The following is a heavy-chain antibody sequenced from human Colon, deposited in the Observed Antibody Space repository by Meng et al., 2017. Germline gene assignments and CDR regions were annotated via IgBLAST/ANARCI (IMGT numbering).Heavy chain of an antibody. V-gene: IGHV6-1*01. CDR2: TYYRSKWYD. CDR1: GAGFSSDSAA. Sequence: QVQLRKSGTGCVMSSPTLSLTCALDGAGFSSDSAAWNWIWPSPARGLKWLGSTYYRSKWYDADGVSVKTRLTIHPDSSKTQLDLKLNSVTPVETAMYYCARSGSSGLLDYWGQGTLVTVSS. CDR3: ARSGSSGLLDY. D-gene: IGHD6-19*01. J-gene: IGHJ4*02.